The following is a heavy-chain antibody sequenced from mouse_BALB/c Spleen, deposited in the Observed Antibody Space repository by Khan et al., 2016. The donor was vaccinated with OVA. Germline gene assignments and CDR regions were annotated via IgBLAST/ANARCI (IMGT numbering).Heavy chain of an antibody. Sequence: QLEESGPGLLKPSQSLSLTCTVTAYSITRDYAWNWIRQFPGNKLDWMAYISYSGSTTYSPSLRSRISITRDPSKNQFFLQLNSVTTEDTARYYSASGRLLLRYADYFDYWGQGTTLTVSS. CDR1: AYSITRDYA. CDR3: ASGRLLLRYADYFDY. J-gene: IGHJ2*01. D-gene: IGHD1-1*01. CDR2: ISYSGST. V-gene: IGHV3-2*02.